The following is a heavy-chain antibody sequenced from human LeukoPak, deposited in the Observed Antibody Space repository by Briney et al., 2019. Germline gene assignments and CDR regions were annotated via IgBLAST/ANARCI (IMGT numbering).Heavy chain of an antibody. CDR3: ARPVPSRLGWFDP. Sequence: PSETLSLTCTVSGGSITNYYWSWIRQPPGKGLEWIGYIHYSGSTKYKSSLKSRVTISVDTSKNQFSLKLNSVTAADTAVYYCARPVPSRLGWFDPWGQGTLVTVSS. D-gene: IGHD1-1*01. V-gene: IGHV4-59*01. CDR1: GGSITNYY. J-gene: IGHJ5*02. CDR2: IHYSGST.